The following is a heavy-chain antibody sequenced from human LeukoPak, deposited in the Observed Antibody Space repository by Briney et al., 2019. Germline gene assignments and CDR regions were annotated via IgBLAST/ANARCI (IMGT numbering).Heavy chain of an antibody. CDR2: IHPEGNEK. CDR3: ARGDASSGYH. V-gene: IGHV3-7*04. J-gene: IGHJ5*02. CDR1: GFTFRNFW. Sequence: GASLRLSCAATGFTFRNFWMSWVRQAPGRGLEWVANIHPEGNEKYHVESVKGRFTISRDNPKSSLFLQMNGLRVEDTAVYYCARGDASSGYHWVQGTLVTVSS.